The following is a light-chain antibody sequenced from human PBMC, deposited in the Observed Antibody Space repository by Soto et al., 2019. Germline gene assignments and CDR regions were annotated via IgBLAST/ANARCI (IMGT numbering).Light chain of an antibody. J-gene: IGLJ1*01. V-gene: IGLV2-23*01. Sequence: QSVLTQPASVSGSPGQSITISCTGTSSDVGSYNLVSWYQQHPGKAPQLMIYEGSKRPSGVSNRFSGSMSGNTASLTISGLQAEDEADYYCCSYAGSSTFVFGTGTKLTVL. CDR2: EGS. CDR3: CSYAGSSTFV. CDR1: SSDVGSYNL.